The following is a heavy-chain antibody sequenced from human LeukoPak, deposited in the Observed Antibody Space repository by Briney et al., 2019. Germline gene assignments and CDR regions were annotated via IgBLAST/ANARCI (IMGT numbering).Heavy chain of an antibody. J-gene: IGHJ3*02. D-gene: IGHD2-21*02. Sequence: GGSLRLSCAASGFTFSSYEMNWVRQAPGKGLEWVSYISSSGSTIYYADSVKGRFTISRDNGKNSLYLQMNSLRAEETAVYYCARGFAEVVTTAFDIWGQGTMVTVSS. V-gene: IGHV3-48*03. CDR3: ARGFAEVVTTAFDI. CDR2: ISSSGSTI. CDR1: GFTFSSYE.